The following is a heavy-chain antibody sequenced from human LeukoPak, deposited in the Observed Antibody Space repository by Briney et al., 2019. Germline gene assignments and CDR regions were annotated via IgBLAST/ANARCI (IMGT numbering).Heavy chain of an antibody. CDR2: IYPGDSDT. J-gene: IGHJ5*02. CDR3: ARRYYYGSGSPRSWFDP. Sequence: GESLKISCKGSGYSFTSYWIGWVRQMPGKGLEWMGIIYPGDSDTRYSPSFQGQVTISADKSISTAYLQWSSLKASDTAMYYCARRYYYGSGSPRSWFDPWGQGTLVTVSS. D-gene: IGHD3-10*01. CDR1: GYSFTSYW. V-gene: IGHV5-51*01.